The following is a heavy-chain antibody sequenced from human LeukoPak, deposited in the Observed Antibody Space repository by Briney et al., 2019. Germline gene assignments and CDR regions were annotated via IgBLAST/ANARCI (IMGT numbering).Heavy chain of an antibody. V-gene: IGHV3-23*01. CDR3: ARDGYSFGHDFDY. J-gene: IGHJ4*02. D-gene: IGHD5-18*01. CDR2: FNGISGSGDTT. CDR1: GFTFSAYA. Sequence: GGSLRLSCAASGFTFSAYAMSWVRQAPGKGLQWVSGFNGISGSGDTTQYADSVKGRFTISRDNAKNTLYLQMNSLRAEDTAVYYCARDGYSFGHDFDYWGQGTLVTVSS.